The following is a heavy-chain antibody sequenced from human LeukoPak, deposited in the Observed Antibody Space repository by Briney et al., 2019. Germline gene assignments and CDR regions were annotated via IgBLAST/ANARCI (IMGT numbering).Heavy chain of an antibody. CDR2: INSDGSST. CDR1: GFTFSSYW. D-gene: IGHD3-10*01. CDR3: SGRRTGGFDY. V-gene: IGHV3-74*01. Sequence: PGGSLRLSCAASGFTFSSYWMHWVRQAPGKGLVWVSRINSDGSSTSYADSVKGRFTISRDNAKNTLYLQMNRLRAEDTAVYYCSGRRTGGFDYWGQGTLVTVSS. J-gene: IGHJ4*02.